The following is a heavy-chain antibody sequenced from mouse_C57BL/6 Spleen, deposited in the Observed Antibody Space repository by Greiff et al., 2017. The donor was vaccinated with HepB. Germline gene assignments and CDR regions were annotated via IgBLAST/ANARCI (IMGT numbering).Heavy chain of an antibody. CDR3: ARSGDYYDYDGFAY. V-gene: IGHV1-80*01. J-gene: IGHJ3*01. CDR2: IYPGDGDT. D-gene: IGHD2-4*01. Sequence: QVQLQQSGAELVKPGASVKISCKASGYAFSSYWMNWVKQRPGKGLEWIGQIYPGDGDTNYNGKFKGKATLTADKSSSTAYMQLSSLTSEDSAVYFCARSGDYYDYDGFAYWGQGTLVTVSA. CDR1: GYAFSSYW.